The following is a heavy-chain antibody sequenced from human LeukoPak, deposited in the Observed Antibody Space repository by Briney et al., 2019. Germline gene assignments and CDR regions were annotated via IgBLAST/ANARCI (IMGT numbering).Heavy chain of an antibody. CDR1: GGSFSGYY. Sequence: SETLSLTCAVYGGSFSGYYWSWIRQPPGKGLEWIGSIYYSGSTYYNPSLKSRVTISVDTSKNQFSLKLSSVTAADTAVYYCARVSLYSNYPKVSYYMDVWGKGTTVTVSS. J-gene: IGHJ6*03. CDR2: IYYSGST. D-gene: IGHD4-11*01. V-gene: IGHV4-34*01. CDR3: ARVSLYSNYPKVSYYMDV.